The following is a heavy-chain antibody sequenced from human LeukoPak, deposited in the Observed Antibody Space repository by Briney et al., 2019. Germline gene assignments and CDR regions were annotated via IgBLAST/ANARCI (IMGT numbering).Heavy chain of an antibody. CDR1: GGSLSGYY. D-gene: IGHD6-6*01. CDR3: ARRGLGRPDY. CDR2: INHSGST. Sequence: PSETLSLTCAVYGGSLSGYYWTWIRQPPGKGLEWIGEINHSGSTNYNPSLKSRVTISVDTSKNQFSLKVSSVTAADTAVYYCARRGLGRPDYWGQGTLVTVSS. V-gene: IGHV4-34*01. J-gene: IGHJ4*02.